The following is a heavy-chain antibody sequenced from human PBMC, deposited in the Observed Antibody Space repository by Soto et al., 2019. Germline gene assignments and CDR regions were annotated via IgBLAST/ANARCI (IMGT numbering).Heavy chain of an antibody. CDR2: IIPIFGTA. CDR1: GGTFSSYA. J-gene: IGHJ5*02. CDR3: ARDLSIAAAGTPSSWFDP. V-gene: IGHV1-69*13. D-gene: IGHD6-13*01. Sequence: SVKVSCKAPGGTFSSYAISWVRQAPGQGLEWMGGIIPIFGTANYAQKFQGRVTITADESTSTAYMELSSLRSEDTAVYYCARDLSIAAAGTPSSWFDPWGQGTLVTVSS.